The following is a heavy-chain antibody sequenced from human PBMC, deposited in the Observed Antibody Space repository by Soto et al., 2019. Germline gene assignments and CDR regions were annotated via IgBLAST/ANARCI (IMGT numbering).Heavy chain of an antibody. D-gene: IGHD7-27*01. CDR3: ARHGPTWVAQVLYFDY. CDR2: IYYSGTT. J-gene: IGHJ4*02. Sequence: QLQLQESGPRLVKPSETLSLTCTVSGGSITRSHYYWGWIRQPPGKGLEWIGTIYYSGTTSYHPSLKSRVTISADTSKTQFSLRLSSVTAADTAVYYCARHGPTWVAQVLYFDYWGQGALVTVSS. V-gene: IGHV4-39*01. CDR1: GGSITRSHYY.